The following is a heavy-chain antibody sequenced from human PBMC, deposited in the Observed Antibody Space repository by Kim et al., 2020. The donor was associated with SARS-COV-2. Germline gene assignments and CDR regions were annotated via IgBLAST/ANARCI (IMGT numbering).Heavy chain of an antibody. J-gene: IGHJ6*01. CDR1: GYTFTTYY. CDR2: INPSGGSA. D-gene: IGHD3-10*01. Sequence: ASVKVSCKASGYTFTTYYIHWVRQAPGQGLEWMGIINPSGGSADFAQKFQGRVTMTRDTSTSTVYMELSSLRSEDTAVYYCATLNYYYGSDRYYHDMDVW. V-gene: IGHV1-46*01. CDR3: ATLNYYYGSDRYYHDMDV.